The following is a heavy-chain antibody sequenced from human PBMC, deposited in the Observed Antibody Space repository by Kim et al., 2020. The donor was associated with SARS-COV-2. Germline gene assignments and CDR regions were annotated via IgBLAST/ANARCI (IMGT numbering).Heavy chain of an antibody. CDR2: ISASGGRT. Sequence: GGSLRLSCAASGFTFSSYAMSWVRQGPGKGLEWVSVISASGGRTNYADSVKGRFTISRDNSNNTLYLQMNSLRAEDTAVYYCAKDLLSGGGRLYYDYYGMDVWGQGTTVTVSS. D-gene: IGHD2-15*01. CDR3: AKDLLSGGGRLYYDYYGMDV. V-gene: IGHV3-23*01. J-gene: IGHJ6*02. CDR1: GFTFSSYA.